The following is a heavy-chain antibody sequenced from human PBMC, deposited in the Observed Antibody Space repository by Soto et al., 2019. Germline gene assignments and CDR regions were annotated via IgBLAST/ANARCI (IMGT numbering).Heavy chain of an antibody. CDR1: GYNFANYG. J-gene: IGHJ6*02. CDR2: ISAHNGDT. Sequence: QVQLVQSEAEVKKPGASLKVSCRASGYNFANYGISWVRQAPGQGLEWMGWISAHNGDTKYAQKVKGRVTMTADTSTSTAYIEMWSLSFDDTAVDYCARDAAYNDFSGVVMELYSYNMDVWGQGTTVTV. CDR3: ARDAAYNDFSGVVMELYSYNMDV. V-gene: IGHV1-18*01. D-gene: IGHD3-3*01.